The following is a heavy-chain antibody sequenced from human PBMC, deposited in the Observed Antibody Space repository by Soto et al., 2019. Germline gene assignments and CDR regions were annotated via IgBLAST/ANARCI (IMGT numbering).Heavy chain of an antibody. CDR3: AKGFVNYCAFHY. D-gene: IGHD1-7*01. J-gene: IGHJ4*02. CDR1: GFSFSTYG. Sequence: QVHLVESGGGVVQPGRSLRLSCAASGFSFSTYGMHWVRQAPGKGLEWVAFISNDGSNKYYADSVKGRFTISRANSKNTLYLQMNSLRAGDTAVYYCAKGFVNYCAFHYWGQGTLVTFPS. CDR2: ISNDGSNK. V-gene: IGHV3-30*18.